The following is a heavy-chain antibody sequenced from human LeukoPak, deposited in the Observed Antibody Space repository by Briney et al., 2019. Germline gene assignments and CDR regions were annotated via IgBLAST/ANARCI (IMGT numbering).Heavy chain of an antibody. CDR1: GGSISSYY. CDR3: ASSGTPSYSAFDI. J-gene: IGHJ3*02. Sequence: SETLSLTRTVSGGSISSYYWSWIRQPPGKGLEWIGYIYYSGSTNYNPSLKSRVTISVDTSKNQFSLKLSSVTAADTAVYYCASSGTPSYSAFDIWGQGTMVTVSS. V-gene: IGHV4-59*01. D-gene: IGHD1-1*01. CDR2: IYYSGST.